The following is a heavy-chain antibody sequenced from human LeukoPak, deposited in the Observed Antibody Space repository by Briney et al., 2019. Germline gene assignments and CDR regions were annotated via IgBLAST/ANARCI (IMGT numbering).Heavy chain of an antibody. D-gene: IGHD5-18*01. Sequence: PSVKVSLKASGYTFTSYGFSWLRQGPRPGLELMGWISAYNGNTNYAQKLQGRVSMTTDTSTSTAYMELRSLRSDDTAVYYCARDLGYSYGIDYWGQGTLVTVSS. CDR2: ISAYNGNT. CDR1: GYTFTSYG. J-gene: IGHJ4*02. V-gene: IGHV1-18*01. CDR3: ARDLGYSYGIDY.